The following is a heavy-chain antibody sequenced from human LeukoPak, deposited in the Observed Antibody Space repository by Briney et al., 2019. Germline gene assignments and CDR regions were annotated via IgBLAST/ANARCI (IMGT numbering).Heavy chain of an antibody. V-gene: IGHV3-15*01. CDR2: VKSKADDGTT. CDR3: ATEGGSGSYYGDDAFDM. CDR1: GFSFTNTW. J-gene: IGHJ3*02. D-gene: IGHD3-10*01. Sequence: GGSLRLSCEASGFSFTNTWMSWVRQAPGKGLEWVGRVKSKADDGTTNYAAPVQGRFTISRDDSKNTLSLQMNSLKTEDTAVYYCATEGGSGSYYGDDAFDMWGQGTMVTVSS.